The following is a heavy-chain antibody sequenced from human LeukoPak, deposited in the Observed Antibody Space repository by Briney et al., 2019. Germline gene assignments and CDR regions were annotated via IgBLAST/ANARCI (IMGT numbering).Heavy chain of an antibody. V-gene: IGHV4-34*01. D-gene: IGHD3-22*01. Sequence: SETLSLTXAVYGGSFSGYYWSWIRQPPGKGLEWIGEINHSGSTNYNPSLKSRVTISVDTSKNQFSLKLSSVTAADTAVYYCARAYDSSGYFGYWGQGTLVTVSS. CDR1: GGSFSGYY. J-gene: IGHJ4*02. CDR3: ARAYDSSGYFGY. CDR2: INHSGST.